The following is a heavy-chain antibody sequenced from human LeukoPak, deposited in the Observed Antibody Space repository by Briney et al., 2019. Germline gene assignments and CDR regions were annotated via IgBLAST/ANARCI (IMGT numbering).Heavy chain of an antibody. V-gene: IGHV3-23*01. D-gene: IGHD6-13*01. Sequence: GGSLRLSCAAPGFTFRNYAMSSVCQAPGKGLEWVSAISGSGDAAFYADSVKGRFTISRDNSNNTLYLQMNSLRAEATAVYHCAKDGVYYFDCWGQGTLVTVSS. J-gene: IGHJ4*02. CDR3: AKDGVYYFDC. CDR1: GFTFRNYA. CDR2: ISGSGDAA.